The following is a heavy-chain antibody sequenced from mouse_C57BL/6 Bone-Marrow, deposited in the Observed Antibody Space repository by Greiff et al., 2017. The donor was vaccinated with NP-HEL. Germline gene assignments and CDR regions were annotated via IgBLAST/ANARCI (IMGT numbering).Heavy chain of an antibody. CDR1: GYTFTSYT. V-gene: IGHV1-4*01. Sequence: QVQLQQSGAELARPGASVKMSCKASGYTFTSYTMHWVKQRPGQGLEWIGYINPSSGYTKYNQKFKDKATLTADKSSSTAYMQLSSLTSEDSAVYYCARTGLLRLVLFAYWGQGTLVTVSA. D-gene: IGHD2-3*01. J-gene: IGHJ3*01. CDR3: ARTGLLRLVLFAY. CDR2: INPSSGYT.